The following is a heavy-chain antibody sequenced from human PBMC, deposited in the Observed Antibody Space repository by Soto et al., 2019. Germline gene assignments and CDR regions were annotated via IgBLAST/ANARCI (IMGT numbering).Heavy chain of an antibody. V-gene: IGHV5-51*01. J-gene: IGHJ4*02. CDR3: ATLRDRNNGACYRFDS. CDR2: VFPGDSDT. CDR1: GYSFARYW. D-gene: IGHD2-8*01. Sequence: PGESLKISCKGSGYSFARYWIAWVRQMPGKGLEWMGFVFPGDSDTRYSPSFQGQVTISVDKSITTAYLQWSSLKASDTAVYYCATLRDRNNGACYRFDSWGQGTLVTVSS.